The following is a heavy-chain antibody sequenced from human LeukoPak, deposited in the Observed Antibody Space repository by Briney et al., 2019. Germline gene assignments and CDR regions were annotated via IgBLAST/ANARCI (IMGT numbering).Heavy chain of an antibody. CDR2: ISGSGGST. CDR1: GFTFSNYA. V-gene: IGHV3-23*01. D-gene: IGHD2-2*01. J-gene: IGHJ4*02. Sequence: GGSLRLSCAASGFTFSNYAMRWVRQAPGKGLEWVSAISGSGGSTYDADSVKGRFTISRDNSKNTLYLQMNSLRAEDTAVYYSAKFGNSQYCSSTSCPFDYWGQGTLVTVSS. CDR3: AKFGNSQYCSSTSCPFDY.